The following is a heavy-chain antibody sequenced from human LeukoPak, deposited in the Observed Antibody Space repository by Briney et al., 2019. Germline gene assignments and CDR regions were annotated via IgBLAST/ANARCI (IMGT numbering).Heavy chain of an antibody. CDR3: AKDSKAVTGTGNIDY. D-gene: IGHD6-19*01. J-gene: IGHJ4*02. CDR2: ISWDGGSS. CDR1: GFTFDDYA. V-gene: IGHV3-43D*03. Sequence: QAGGSLRLSCAASGFTFDDYAMHWVRQAPGKGLEWVSLISWDGGSSYYADSVKGRFTISRDNSKNSLYLQMNSLRAQDTALYYSAKDSKAVTGTGNIDYWGQGTLVTVSS.